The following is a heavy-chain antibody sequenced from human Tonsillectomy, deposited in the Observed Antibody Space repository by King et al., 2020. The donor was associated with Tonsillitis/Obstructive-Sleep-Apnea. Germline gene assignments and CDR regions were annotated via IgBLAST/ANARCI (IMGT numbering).Heavy chain of an antibody. CDR3: ARDSQLHGAFDI. V-gene: IGHV3-33*01. CDR1: GFTFSSYG. CDR2: IWYDGSNK. J-gene: IGHJ3*02. D-gene: IGHD5-24*01. Sequence: VQLVESGGGVVQPGRSLRLSCAASGFTFSSYGMHWVRQAPGKGLEGVAVIWYDGSNKYYADSVKGRFTISRDNSKNTLYLQMNSLRAEDTAVYYCARDSQLHGAFDIWGQGTMVTVSS.